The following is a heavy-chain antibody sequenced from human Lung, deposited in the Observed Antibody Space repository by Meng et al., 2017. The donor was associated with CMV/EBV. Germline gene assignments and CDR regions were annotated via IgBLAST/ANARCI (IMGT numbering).Heavy chain of an antibody. CDR3: LRGSGGSV. CDR2: IPHKGSS. D-gene: IGHD3-10*01. CDR1: GESITNHNG. J-gene: IGHJ1*01. V-gene: IGHV4-4*02. Sequence: RDSGPALVSPSRTPSPTGAVPGESITNHNGWAWVRQPPGRGREWIGEIPHKGSSAYNPSLKSRVSMSIDKSKNQFSLKLTSVTAADTAVYHCLRGSGGSVWGQGTLVTVSS.